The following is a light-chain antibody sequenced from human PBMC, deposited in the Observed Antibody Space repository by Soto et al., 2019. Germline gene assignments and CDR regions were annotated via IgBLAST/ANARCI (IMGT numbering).Light chain of an antibody. J-gene: IGLJ1*01. Sequence: QSVLTQPASVSGSPGQSITISCTGTSSDVGGYKYVSGYQQHPGRAPKLMIYEVSNRPSGVSNRFSGSKSGNTASLTISGLQAEDEADYYCSSYTSTSTPYVFGTGTKLTVL. CDR3: SSYTSTSTPYV. CDR2: EVS. V-gene: IGLV2-14*01. CDR1: SSDVGGYKY.